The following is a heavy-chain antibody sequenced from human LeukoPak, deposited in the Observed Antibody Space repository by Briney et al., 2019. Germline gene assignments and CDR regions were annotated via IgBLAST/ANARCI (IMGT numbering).Heavy chain of an antibody. Sequence: PGGSLRLSCAAPGFTFSSYSMNWVRQAPGKGLEWVSYISSSSSTIYYADSVKGRFTISRDNAKNSLYLQMNSLRAEDTAVYYCARDQSLGYYDFWSGYYSGNWFDPWGQGTLVTVSS. J-gene: IGHJ5*02. CDR3: ARDQSLGYYDFWSGYYSGNWFDP. CDR2: ISSSSSTI. CDR1: GFTFSSYS. D-gene: IGHD3-3*01. V-gene: IGHV3-48*01.